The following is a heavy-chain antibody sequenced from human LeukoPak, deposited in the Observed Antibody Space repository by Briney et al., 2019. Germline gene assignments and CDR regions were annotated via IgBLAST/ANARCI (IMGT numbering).Heavy chain of an antibody. V-gene: IGHV3-23*01. D-gene: IGHD1-26*01. Sequence: GGSLRLSCAASGFTFSSYAMSWVRQAPGKGLEWVSAISGSGGSTYYADSVKGRFTISRDNAKNVLFLHMNNLRAEDTAFYYCARGEWDLRDWGQGTLVIVSS. CDR2: ISGSGGST. J-gene: IGHJ4*02. CDR3: ARGEWDLRD. CDR1: GFTFSSYA.